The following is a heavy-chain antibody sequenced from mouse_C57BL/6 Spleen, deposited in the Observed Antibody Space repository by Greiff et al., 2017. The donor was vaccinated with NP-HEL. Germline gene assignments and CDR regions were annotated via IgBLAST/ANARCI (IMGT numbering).Heavy chain of an antibody. CDR2: INPSSGYT. Sequence: QVQLQQPGAELVKPGASVKLSCKASGYTFTSYTMHWVKQRPGQGLEWIGYINPSSGYTKYNQKFKDKATLTADKSSSTAYMQLSSLTSEDSAVYYCARGITHFDYWGQGTTLTVSS. J-gene: IGHJ2*01. CDR1: GYTFTSYT. CDR3: ARGITHFDY. D-gene: IGHD2-4*01. V-gene: IGHV1S26*01.